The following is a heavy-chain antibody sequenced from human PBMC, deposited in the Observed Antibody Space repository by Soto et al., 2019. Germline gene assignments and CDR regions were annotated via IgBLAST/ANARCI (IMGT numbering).Heavy chain of an antibody. J-gene: IGHJ5*02. D-gene: IGHD1-7*01. CDR3: AGDEDELRESRFDP. CDR2: IIPIFGTA. Sequence: QVQLVQSGAEVKKPGSSVKVSCKASGGTFSSYAISWVRQAPGQGLEWMGGIIPIFGTANHAQKFQGRVTITADQSTSTASMELSSLKSEDTAVYYCAGDEDELRESRFDPWGQGTLVTVSS. CDR1: GGTFSSYA. V-gene: IGHV1-69*01.